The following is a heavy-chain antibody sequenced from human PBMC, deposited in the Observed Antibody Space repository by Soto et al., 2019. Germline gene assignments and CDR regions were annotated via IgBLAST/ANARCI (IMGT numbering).Heavy chain of an antibody. Sequence: EVQLLESGGGLVQPGGSLRLSCATSGFTFNSYAMNWVRQAPGKGLEWVSGISSSAISTDYADSMKGRFTISRDNSQNTLFLQMNGLRAEDTAVYYCAKTLMTGYVRSYFDYWGQGTLVTVSS. CDR2: ISSSAIST. CDR1: GFTFNSYA. D-gene: IGHD5-12*01. J-gene: IGHJ4*02. CDR3: AKTLMTGYVRSYFDY. V-gene: IGHV3-23*01.